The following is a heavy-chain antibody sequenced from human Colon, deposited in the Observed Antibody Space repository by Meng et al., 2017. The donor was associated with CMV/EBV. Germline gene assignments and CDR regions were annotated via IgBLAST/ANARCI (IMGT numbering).Heavy chain of an antibody. CDR3: AGVEGSVTSPLDY. Sequence: GESLKISCAASGFTFASHTMTWVRQAPGKGLEWVSSISSRKSHIYYADSVKGRFTISRDDAQNSLSLQMNSLRAEDSAVYYCAGVEGSVTSPLDYWGQGTLVTVSS. D-gene: IGHD4-17*01. J-gene: IGHJ4*02. CDR1: GFTFASHT. CDR2: ISSRKSHI. V-gene: IGHV3-21*01.